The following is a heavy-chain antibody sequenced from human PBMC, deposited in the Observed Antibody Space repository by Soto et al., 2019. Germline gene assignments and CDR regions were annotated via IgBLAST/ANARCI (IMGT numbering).Heavy chain of an antibody. Sequence: QVQLVESGGGLVKPGGSLRLSCAASGFTFSDYYMSWIRQAPGKGLEWVSYISSSSSYTNYADSVKGRFTISRDNAKNSLYLQMDSLRAEDTAVYYCARDHYFSGSGSYYTPTNNWFDPWGQGTLVTVSS. CDR1: GFTFSDYY. V-gene: IGHV3-11*05. D-gene: IGHD3-10*01. CDR3: ARDHYFSGSGSYYTPTNNWFDP. J-gene: IGHJ5*02. CDR2: ISSSSSYT.